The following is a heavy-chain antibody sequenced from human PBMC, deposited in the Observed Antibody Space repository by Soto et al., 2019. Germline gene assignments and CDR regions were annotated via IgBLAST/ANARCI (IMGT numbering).Heavy chain of an antibody. CDR2: IYWDDDK. V-gene: IGHV2-5*02. CDR3: ANSGDTHMAFWPLFDY. CDR1: GFSLSTSGVG. D-gene: IGHD5-18*01. Sequence: SGPTLVNPTQTLTLTCTFSGFSLSTSGVGVGWIRQPPGKALEWLALIYWDDDKRYSPSLKSRLTITKDTSKNQVVLTMTNMDPVDTATYYCANSGDTHMAFWPLFDYWGQGTLVTVSS. J-gene: IGHJ4*02.